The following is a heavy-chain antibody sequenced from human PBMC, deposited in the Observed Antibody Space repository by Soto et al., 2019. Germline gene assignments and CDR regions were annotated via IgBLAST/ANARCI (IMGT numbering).Heavy chain of an antibody. CDR2: IYSGGST. J-gene: IGHJ5*02. CDR1: GFTVSSNY. CDR3: AREDDILTGYIS. V-gene: IGHV3-66*01. Sequence: GGSLRLSCAASGFTVSSNYMSWVRQAPGKGLEWVSVIYSGGSTYYADSVKGRFTISRDNSKNTLYLQMNSLRAEDTAVYYCAREDDILTGYISWGQGTLVTVSS. D-gene: IGHD3-9*01.